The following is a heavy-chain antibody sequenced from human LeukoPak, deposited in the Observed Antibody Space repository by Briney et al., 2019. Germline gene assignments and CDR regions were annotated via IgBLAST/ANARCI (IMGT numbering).Heavy chain of an antibody. Sequence: SETLSLTCAVSRGSITNSSCYWGWIRQPPGKGLEWIGGIYYTGTTYYSPSLNSRITISMDTSKKQFSLRLASVTAVDTAVYYCARRAVVPAAVSYFDNWGQGTLVTVSS. CDR1: RGSITNSSCY. D-gene: IGHD2-2*01. J-gene: IGHJ4*02. CDR2: IYYTGTT. CDR3: ARRAVVPAAVSYFDN. V-gene: IGHV4-39*01.